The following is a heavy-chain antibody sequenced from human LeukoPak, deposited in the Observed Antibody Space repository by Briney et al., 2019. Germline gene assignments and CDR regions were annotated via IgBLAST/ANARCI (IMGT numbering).Heavy chain of an antibody. CDR1: GFTVSSHY. J-gene: IGHJ4*02. CDR3: ARLPSY. Sequence: GGSLRLSCAASGFTVSSHYVTWVRQAPGKGLEWVSVIYSGGSTYYADSVKGRFTISRDNSKNTVYLQMNSLRVEDTAVYYCARLPSYWGQGTLVTVSS. V-gene: IGHV3-66*02. CDR2: IYSGGST.